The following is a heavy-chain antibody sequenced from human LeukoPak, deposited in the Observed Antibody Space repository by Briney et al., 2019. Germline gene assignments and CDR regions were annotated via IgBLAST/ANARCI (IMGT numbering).Heavy chain of an antibody. CDR1: GGSISSSSYY. Sequence: KPSETLSLTCTVSGGSISSSSYYWGWIRQPPGKGLEWIGIIYYSGSTSYNPSLKSRVTISIDTSKNQFSLKLGSVTAADTAVYYCAGPLLTYYSDSSAYSWGQGTLVTVSS. V-gene: IGHV4-39*01. CDR3: AGPLLTYYSDSSAYS. CDR2: IYYSGST. D-gene: IGHD3-22*01. J-gene: IGHJ4*02.